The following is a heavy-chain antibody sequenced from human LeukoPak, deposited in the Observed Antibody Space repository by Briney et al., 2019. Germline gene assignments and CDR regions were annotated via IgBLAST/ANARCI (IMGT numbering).Heavy chain of an antibody. V-gene: IGHV5-51*01. CDR3: ARFSGATVVTSRFGFDY. Sequence: GASLKISCKGFGYSFTSYWIGWVRQMPGKGLEGMGIIYPGDSDTRYSPSFQGQVTISADKSISTAYLQWSSLKASDTAMYYCARFSGATVVTSRFGFDYWGQGTLVTVSS. J-gene: IGHJ4*02. CDR1: GYSFTSYW. CDR2: IYPGDSDT. D-gene: IGHD4-23*01.